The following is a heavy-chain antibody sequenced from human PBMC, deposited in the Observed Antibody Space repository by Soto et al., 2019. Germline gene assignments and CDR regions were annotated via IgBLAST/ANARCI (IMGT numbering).Heavy chain of an antibody. Sequence: SETLSLTCSVFGGSVRSGTYYWSLVRQPPGKTLEWIGYINYSGYTNYNPSLKSRVTISIDTSKNQFSLKLTSVTAADTALYHCATLTNPGRSFYYGMDVWGQGTTVTVSS. J-gene: IGHJ6*02. V-gene: IGHV4-61*01. CDR2: INYSGYT. CDR1: GGSVRSGTYY. CDR3: ATLTNPGRSFYYGMDV. D-gene: IGHD2-15*01.